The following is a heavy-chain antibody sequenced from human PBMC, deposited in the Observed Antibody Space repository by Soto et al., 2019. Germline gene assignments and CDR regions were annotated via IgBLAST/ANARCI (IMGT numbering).Heavy chain of an antibody. V-gene: IGHV3-23*01. D-gene: IGHD3-9*01. J-gene: IGHJ4*02. CDR2: ISGSGGST. CDR1: GFTFSSYA. Sequence: GGSLRLSCAASGFTFSSYAMSWVRQAPGKGLECVSAISGSGGSTYYADSVKGRFTISRDNSKNTLYLQMNSLRAEDTAVYYCANTDDILTGYYIYWGQGTLVTVSS. CDR3: ANTDDILTGYYIY.